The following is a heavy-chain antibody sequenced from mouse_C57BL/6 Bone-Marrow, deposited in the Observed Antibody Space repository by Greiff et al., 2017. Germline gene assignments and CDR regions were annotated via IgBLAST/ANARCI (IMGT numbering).Heavy chain of an antibody. Sequence: QVQLQQPGAELVRPGTSVKLSCKASGYTFTSYWMHWVKQRPGQGLEWIGVIDPSDSYTNYNQKFKGKTTLTVDTSSSTAYMQLSSLTSEYSAVYYCARLFAYWGQGTLVTVSA. J-gene: IGHJ3*01. CDR2: IDPSDSYT. CDR1: GYTFTSYW. V-gene: IGHV1-59*01. CDR3: ARLFAY.